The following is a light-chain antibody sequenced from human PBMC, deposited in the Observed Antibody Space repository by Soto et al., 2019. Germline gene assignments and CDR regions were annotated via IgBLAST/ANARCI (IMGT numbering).Light chain of an antibody. J-gene: IGKJ5*01. Sequence: ETVMTQSPATLSVSPGERATLSCRASQSISSYLAWYQHKPGQAPRLLIYDASNRATGIPARFSGSGSGTDFTLTISSLEPEDFAVYYCQQRSNWPRTFGQGTRLEI. CDR1: QSISSY. V-gene: IGKV3-11*01. CDR3: QQRSNWPRT. CDR2: DAS.